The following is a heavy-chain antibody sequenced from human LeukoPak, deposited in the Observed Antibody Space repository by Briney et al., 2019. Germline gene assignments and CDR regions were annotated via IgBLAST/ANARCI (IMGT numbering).Heavy chain of an antibody. V-gene: IGHV1-18*01. J-gene: IGHJ6*03. CDR3: ARDPLCSGGTCYSYYYMDV. D-gene: IGHD2-15*01. Sequence: ASVKVSCKASGYTFTSYGISWVRQAPGQGLEWMGWISTYNGYTNYAQKFQGRITMTTDTSTSTAYMELRGLRSDDTAIYYCARDPLCSGGTCYSYYYMDVWGKGTTVTVSS. CDR2: ISTYNGYT. CDR1: GYTFTSYG.